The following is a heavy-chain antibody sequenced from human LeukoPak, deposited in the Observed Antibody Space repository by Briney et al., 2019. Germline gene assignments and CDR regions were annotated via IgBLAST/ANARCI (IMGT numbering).Heavy chain of an antibody. Sequence: GGSLRLSCAASGFRFSGIGMHWVRQAPGKGLDWVAYIRNDGGNKQYADSVKGRFSISRDNSKNTLSLEMNSLRAEDTAVYCAKDPWYTSSSEEYWGQGTLVTVSS. CDR3: AKDPWYTSSSEEY. CDR2: IRNDGGNK. D-gene: IGHD6-6*01. CDR1: GFRFSGIG. V-gene: IGHV3-30*02. J-gene: IGHJ4*02.